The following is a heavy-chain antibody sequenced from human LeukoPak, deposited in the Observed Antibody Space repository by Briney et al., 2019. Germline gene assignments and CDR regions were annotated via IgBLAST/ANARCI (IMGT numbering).Heavy chain of an antibody. D-gene: IGHD2-15*01. V-gene: IGHV3-11*01. Sequence: GGSLRLSCAAPGFTFSDYNMRWIRQAPGKGLEWVSSISRSGSTKYYADSVKGRFTISRDNAKNSLFLQMNSLRAEDTAVYYCARVLRYCSGGNCYSGGLGYMDVWGKGTTVTISS. CDR1: GFTFSDYN. CDR3: ARVLRYCSGGNCYSGGLGYMDV. CDR2: ISRSGSTK. J-gene: IGHJ6*03.